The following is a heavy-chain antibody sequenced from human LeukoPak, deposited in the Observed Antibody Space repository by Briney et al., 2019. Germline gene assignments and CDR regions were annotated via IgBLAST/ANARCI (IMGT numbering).Heavy chain of an antibody. J-gene: IGHJ3*02. Sequence: PGGSLRLSCAASGFTFSSYSMNWVRQAPGKGPEWVSSISSSSSYIYYADSVKGRFTISRDNAKNSLYLQMNSLRAEDTAVYYCAREDYDFWSGLALGAFDIWGQGTMVTVSS. V-gene: IGHV3-21*01. D-gene: IGHD3-3*01. CDR1: GFTFSSYS. CDR2: ISSSSSYI. CDR3: AREDYDFWSGLALGAFDI.